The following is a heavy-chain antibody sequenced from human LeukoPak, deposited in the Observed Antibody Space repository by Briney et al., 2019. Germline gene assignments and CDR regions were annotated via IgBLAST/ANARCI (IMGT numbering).Heavy chain of an antibody. V-gene: IGHV1-8*01. CDR1: GYTFTSYD. CDR3: ARDRSSSWYVGDY. Sequence: ASVKVSCKASGYTFTSYDINWVRQATGQGLEWMGWMNPNSGNTGYAQKFQGRVTITRNTSISTAYMELSSLRSDDTAVYYCARDRSSSWYVGDYWGQGTLVTVSS. CDR2: MNPNSGNT. J-gene: IGHJ4*02. D-gene: IGHD6-13*01.